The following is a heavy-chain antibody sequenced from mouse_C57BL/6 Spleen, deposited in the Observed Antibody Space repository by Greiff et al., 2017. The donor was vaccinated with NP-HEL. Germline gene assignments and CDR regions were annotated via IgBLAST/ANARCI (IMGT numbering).Heavy chain of an antibody. CDR2: INYDGSST. D-gene: IGHD1-1*01. CDR1: GFTFSDYY. J-gene: IGHJ1*03. CDR3: ARDNGYGGYFDV. Sequence: EVQLVESEGGLVQPGSSMKLSCTASGFTFSDYYMAWVRQVPEKGLEWVANINYDGSSTYYLDSLKSRFIISRDNAKNILYLQMSSLKSEDTATYYCARDNGYGGYFDVWGTGTTVTVSS. V-gene: IGHV5-16*01.